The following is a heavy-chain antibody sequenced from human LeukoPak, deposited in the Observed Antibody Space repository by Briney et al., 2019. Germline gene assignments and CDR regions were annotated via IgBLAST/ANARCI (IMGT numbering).Heavy chain of an antibody. Sequence: SETLSLTCSVSGGSMNSDSYYWGWIRQPPGKGLAWIGSIYYRGSTDYNPSLKGRVTISVDTSKIQFSLKLSSVTAADTAVYYCARDPGSYYTPHCWGQGTLVTVSS. V-gene: IGHV4-39*07. D-gene: IGHD3-10*01. J-gene: IGHJ4*02. CDR3: ARDPGSYYTPHC. CDR2: IYYRGST. CDR1: GGSMNSDSYY.